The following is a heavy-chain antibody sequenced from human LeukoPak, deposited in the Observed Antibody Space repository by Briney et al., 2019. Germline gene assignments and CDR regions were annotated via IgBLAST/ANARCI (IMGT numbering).Heavy chain of an antibody. CDR1: GGSFSGYY. CDR2: IYHSGST. CDR3: ARGRQGEFDP. V-gene: IGHV4-34*01. J-gene: IGHJ5*02. Sequence: SETLSLTCAVYGGSFSGYYWSWIRQPPGKGLEWIGEIYHSGSTNYNPSLKSRVTISVDTSKNQFSLKLSSVTAADTAVYYCARGRQGEFDPWGQGTLVTVSS.